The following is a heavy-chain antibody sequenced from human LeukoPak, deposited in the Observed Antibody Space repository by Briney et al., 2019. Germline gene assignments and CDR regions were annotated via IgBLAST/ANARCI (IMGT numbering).Heavy chain of an antibody. V-gene: IGHV3-30-3*01. CDR3: VRDDNWAANGLDV. CDR1: GFTFNTYT. Sequence: GGSLRPSCAASGFTFNTYTMHWVRQAPGTGLEWVAIISHDGSNAYYADSVGGRFTISRDSSKNTLYLQMNSLRPEDTAVYYCVRDDNWAANGLDVWGQGTTVTVSS. J-gene: IGHJ6*02. CDR2: ISHDGSNA. D-gene: IGHD1-20*01.